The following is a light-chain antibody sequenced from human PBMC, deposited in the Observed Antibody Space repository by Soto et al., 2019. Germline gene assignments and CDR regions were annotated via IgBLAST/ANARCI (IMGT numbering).Light chain of an antibody. CDR2: GTS. Sequence: DIPMTQSPSSLSASVGDRVTITCRASQSVSSYLNWYQQKPGKAPKVLIYGTSSLQSGVPSRFSGSGSGTGLDFTLTISSLQPEDFAIYYCQQSYSSPVTFGPGTTVDLK. CDR1: QSVSSY. J-gene: IGKJ3*01. V-gene: IGKV1-39*01. CDR3: QQSYSSPVT.